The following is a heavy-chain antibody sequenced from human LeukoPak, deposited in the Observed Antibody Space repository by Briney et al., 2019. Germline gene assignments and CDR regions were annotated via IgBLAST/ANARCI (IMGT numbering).Heavy chain of an antibody. Sequence: SETLSLTCTVSGGSISSSSYHWGWIRQPPGKGLEWIGSIYYSGGTYYNPSLKSRVTISVDTSKNQFSLKLSSVTAADTAVYYCARDPVRSKLGVFDYWGQGTLVTVSS. D-gene: IGHD7-27*01. CDR1: GGSISSSSYH. CDR2: IYYSGGT. J-gene: IGHJ4*02. CDR3: ARDPVRSKLGVFDY. V-gene: IGHV4-39*07.